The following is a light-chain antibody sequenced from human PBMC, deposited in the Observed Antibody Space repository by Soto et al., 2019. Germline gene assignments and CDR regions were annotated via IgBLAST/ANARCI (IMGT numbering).Light chain of an antibody. CDR3: QQSYSTPPT. CDR1: QSISSY. CDR2: AAS. Sequence: DIQMTQSPSSPSASVGDRVTLTCRASQSISSYLNWYQQKPGKAPKLLIYAASSLQSGVPSRFSGSGSGTDFTLTISSLQPEDFATYYCQQSYSTPPTFGQGTKV. J-gene: IGKJ1*01. V-gene: IGKV1-39*01.